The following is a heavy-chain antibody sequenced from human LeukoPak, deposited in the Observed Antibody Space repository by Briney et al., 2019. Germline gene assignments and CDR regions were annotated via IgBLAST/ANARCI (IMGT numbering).Heavy chain of an antibody. CDR1: GYTFTYRY. CDR3: ASHTGYCTNGVCADAFDI. Sequence: SVKVSCKASGYTFTYRYLHWVRQAPGQALEWMGWITPFNGNTNYAQKFQDRVTITRDRSMSTAYVELSSLRSEDTAMYYCASHTGYCTNGVCADAFDIWGQGTMVTVSS. V-gene: IGHV1-45*02. J-gene: IGHJ3*02. D-gene: IGHD2-8*01. CDR2: ITPFNGNT.